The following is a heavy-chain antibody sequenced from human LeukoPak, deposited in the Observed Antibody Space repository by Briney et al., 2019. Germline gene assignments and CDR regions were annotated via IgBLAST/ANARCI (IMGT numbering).Heavy chain of an antibody. D-gene: IGHD6-13*01. CDR2: ISAYNGNT. J-gene: IGHJ5*02. Sequence: ASVKVSCKASGYTFTSYGISWVRQAPGQGLEWMGWISAYNGNTNDAQKLQGRVTMTTDTSTSTAYMELRSLRSDDTAVYYCARGRRIAAAGFFNWFDPWGQGTLVTVSS. V-gene: IGHV1-18*01. CDR1: GYTFTSYG. CDR3: ARGRRIAAAGFFNWFDP.